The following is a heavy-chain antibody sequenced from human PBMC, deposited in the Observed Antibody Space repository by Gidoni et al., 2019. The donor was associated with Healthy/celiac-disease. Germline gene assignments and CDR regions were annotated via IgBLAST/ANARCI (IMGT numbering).Heavy chain of an antibody. CDR2: ISYDGSNK. J-gene: IGHJ5*02. CDR1: GFTFSSYA. CDR3: ARDRNMVRGFGGFDP. Sequence: QVQLVESGGGVVQPGRSLRLSCAASGFTFSSYAMPWVRQAPGKGLEWVAVISYDGSNKYYADAVKGRFTISRDNSKNTLYLQMNSLRAEDTAVYYCARDRNMVRGFGGFDPWGQGTLVTVSS. V-gene: IGHV3-30-3*01. D-gene: IGHD3-10*01.